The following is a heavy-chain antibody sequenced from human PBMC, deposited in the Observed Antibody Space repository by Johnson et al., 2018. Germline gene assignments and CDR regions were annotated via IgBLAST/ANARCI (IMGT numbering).Heavy chain of an antibody. D-gene: IGHD3-10*01. CDR1: GFTFSSYS. V-gene: IGHV3-48*01. Sequence: VQLVQSGGGLVQPGGSLRLSCVASGFTFSSYSLNWVRQAPGKGLEWTSYISSGSSARYNVDSVKGRFTISRDNAKNSLYLQMNSLRVDDTAVYYFAGGGPYGAPGFYMDVWGQGTTVTVSS. CDR2: ISSGSSAR. CDR3: AGGGPYGAPGFYMDV. J-gene: IGHJ6*03.